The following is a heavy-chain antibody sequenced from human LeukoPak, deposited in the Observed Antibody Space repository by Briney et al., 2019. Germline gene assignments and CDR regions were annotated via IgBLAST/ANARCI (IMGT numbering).Heavy chain of an antibody. CDR1: GFTHTTTH. D-gene: IGHD1/OR15-1a*01. J-gene: IGHJ6*02. CDR3: VREAVMPVAPVNIGTSDRPLYEYYGLDV. Sequence: GGSLRLSCAASGFTHTTTHMNWVRQAPGKGGGGVSVIYGDDETNYSDSVKGRFTISRDNSRNTLYLQMNSLRADDTAVYYCVREAVMPVAPVNIGTSDRPLYEYYGLDVWGQGTTVTVS. CDR2: IYGDDET. V-gene: IGHV3-53*01.